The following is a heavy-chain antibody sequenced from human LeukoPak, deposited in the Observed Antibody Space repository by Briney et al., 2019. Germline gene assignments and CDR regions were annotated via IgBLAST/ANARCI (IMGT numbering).Heavy chain of an antibody. Sequence: GGSLRLSCAASGFTFNSYWMSWVRQAPGKGLEWVANMKQDGSEKYYVDSVRGRFAISRDNTKKSLYLQMSSLRAEDTALYYCARDPFCSSSTGCYFEDWFDPWGPGTLVTVSS. CDR3: ARDPFCSSSTGCYFEDWFDP. CDR1: GFTFNSYW. J-gene: IGHJ5*02. D-gene: IGHD2-2*01. V-gene: IGHV3-7*03. CDR2: MKQDGSEK.